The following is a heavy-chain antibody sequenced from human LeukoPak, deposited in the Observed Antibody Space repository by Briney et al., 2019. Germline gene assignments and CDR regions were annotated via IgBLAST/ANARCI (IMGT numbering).Heavy chain of an antibody. CDR1: GGSINNGGYY. Sequence: SETLSLTCTVSGGSINNGGYYWSWIRQLPGKGLEWIGYIYYSGSTYYNPSLKSRVTISVDTSKNQFSLKLSSVTAADTAVYYCARFDYYDSSGYIQQWGQGTLVTVSS. J-gene: IGHJ1*01. D-gene: IGHD3-22*01. V-gene: IGHV4-31*03. CDR3: ARFDYYDSSGYIQQ. CDR2: IYYSGST.